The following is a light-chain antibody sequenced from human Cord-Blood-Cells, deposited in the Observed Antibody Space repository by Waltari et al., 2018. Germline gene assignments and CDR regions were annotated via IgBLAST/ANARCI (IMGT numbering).Light chain of an antibody. CDR2: GTS. Sequence: ILLTQSRPNLSEPPGERATFPCRASQSVSSNLAWYQQKPGQAPRLLIYGTSTRATGIPARFSGSGSGTEFTLTISSLQSEDFAVYYCQQYNNWPPCTFGQGTKVEIK. J-gene: IGKJ1*01. V-gene: IGKV3-15*01. CDR3: QQYNNWPPCT. CDR1: QSVSSN.